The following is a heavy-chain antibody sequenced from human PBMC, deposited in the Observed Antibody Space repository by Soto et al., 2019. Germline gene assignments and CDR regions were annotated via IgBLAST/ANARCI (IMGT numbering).Heavy chain of an antibody. CDR2: IYYSGFT. J-gene: IGHJ4*02. Sequence: SETLSLTCTVSGGSITSGGYYWSWIRQHPGKGLEWIGYIYYSGFTNYNPSLKSRVTISVDTSKNQFSLKLSSVTAADTAVYYCARDNGDFDYWGQGTLVTVSS. D-gene: IGHD4-17*01. CDR1: GGSITSGGYY. V-gene: IGHV4-31*03. CDR3: ARDNGDFDY.